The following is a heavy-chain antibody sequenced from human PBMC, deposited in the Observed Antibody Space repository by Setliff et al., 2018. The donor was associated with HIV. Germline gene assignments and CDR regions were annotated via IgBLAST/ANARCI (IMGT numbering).Heavy chain of an antibody. Sequence: GGSLRLSCAASGFTFSSYWMSWVRQAPGKGLEWVSVISYDASETYYADSVKGRFTISKDNSKNTLDLQMISLRVEDTALYYCAKVTSSGRWNSDLDSWGQGTLVTV. CDR2: ISYDASET. J-gene: IGHJ4*02. V-gene: IGHV3-30*01. CDR3: AKVTSSGRWNSDLDS. CDR1: GFTFSSYW. D-gene: IGHD6-19*01.